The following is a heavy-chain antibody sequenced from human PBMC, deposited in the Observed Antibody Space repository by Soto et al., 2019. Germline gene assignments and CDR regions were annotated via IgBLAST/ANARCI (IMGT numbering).Heavy chain of an antibody. V-gene: IGHV3-30*18. J-gene: IGHJ6*02. CDR3: AKAFWSGLLRTKDDKQYHAPDV. D-gene: IGHD3-3*01. CDR1: GFIFRTYA. Sequence: QVQVVESGGGVVQPGRSLRLSCAASGFIFRTYAMHWVRQAPGKGLEWVAIISFDGTKKYYADSVKGRFTISRDNPTNTLYLQMNSLRGDDTAVYHCAKAFWSGLLRTKDDKQYHAPDVWGRGTTVVVSS. CDR2: ISFDGTKK.